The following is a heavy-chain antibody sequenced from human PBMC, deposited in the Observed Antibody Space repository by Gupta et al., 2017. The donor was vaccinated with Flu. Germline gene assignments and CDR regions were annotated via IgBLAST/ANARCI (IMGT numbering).Heavy chain of an antibody. D-gene: IGHD1-26*01. CDR2: IVAIFGTT. CDR1: GGIFNSYG. J-gene: IGHJ4*02. V-gene: IGHV1-69*06. CDR3: ARSGSYSPDHFAF. Sequence: QVQLVQSGAEVKKPGSSVKVSCKASGGIFNSYGISWVRQAPGQGLEWMGGIVAIFGTTTYAQKFQGRVTITADKSTTTAYMELSSLTSEDTAVYYCARSGSYSPDHFAFWGQGTLLTVSS.